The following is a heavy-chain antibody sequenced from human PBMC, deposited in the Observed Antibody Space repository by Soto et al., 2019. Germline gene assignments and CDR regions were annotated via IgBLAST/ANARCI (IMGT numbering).Heavy chain of an antibody. Sequence: GESLKISCKGSGYSFTSYWIGWVRQMPGKGLEWMGIIYPGDSDTRYSPSFQGQVTISADKSISTAYLQWSSLKASDTAMYYCTRIAAAGGDYYYGMDVWGQGTTVTVSS. D-gene: IGHD6-13*01. CDR3: TRIAAAGGDYYYGMDV. CDR1: GYSFTSYW. J-gene: IGHJ6*02. V-gene: IGHV5-51*01. CDR2: IYPGDSDT.